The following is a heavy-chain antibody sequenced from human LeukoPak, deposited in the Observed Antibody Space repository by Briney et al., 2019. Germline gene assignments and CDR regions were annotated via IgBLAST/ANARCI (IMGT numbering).Heavy chain of an antibody. Sequence: SQTLSLTCALSRDSVSSNSAAWNWIRQSPSRGLEWLGRTYYRSKWYNDYAVSVKSRITINPDTSKTQFSLQLDSVTPEDTAVYYSGHSLSGRTGAFDIWGRGTVVTVSS. CDR2: TYYRSKWYN. D-gene: IGHD5-12*01. CDR3: GHSLSGRTGAFDI. CDR1: RDSVSSNSAA. J-gene: IGHJ3*02. V-gene: IGHV6-1*01.